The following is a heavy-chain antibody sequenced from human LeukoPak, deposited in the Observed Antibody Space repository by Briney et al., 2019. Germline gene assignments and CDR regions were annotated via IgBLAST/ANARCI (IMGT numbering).Heavy chain of an antibody. CDR2: INHSGST. CDR1: GGSFSGYY. Sequence: SETLSLTCAVYGGSFSGYYWSWIRQPPGKGLEWIGEINHSGSTNYNPSLKSRVPISVDTSKNQFSLKLSSVTAAATAVYYCARGPMRSWFDPWGQGTLVTVSS. CDR3: ARGPMRSWFDP. V-gene: IGHV4-34*01. J-gene: IGHJ5*02.